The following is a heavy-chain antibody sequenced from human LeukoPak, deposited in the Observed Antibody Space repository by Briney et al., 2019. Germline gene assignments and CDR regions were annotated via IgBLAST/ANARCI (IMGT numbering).Heavy chain of an antibody. CDR3: VGGPGSLLH. CDR2: TYYRSKWYN. V-gene: IGHV6-1*01. Sequence: SQTLSLTFAISGDRVSSNSGAWNWIRQSPSRGLEWLGRTYYRSKWYNGYAVSVKSRITINPDTSKNQFSLHLNSVTPEDAAVYYCVGGPGSLLHWGQGILVTVSS. CDR1: GDRVSSNSGA. J-gene: IGHJ4*02.